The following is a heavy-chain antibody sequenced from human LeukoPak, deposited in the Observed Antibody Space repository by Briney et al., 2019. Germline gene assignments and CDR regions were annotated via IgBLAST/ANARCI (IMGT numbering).Heavy chain of an antibody. D-gene: IGHD2/OR15-2a*01. V-gene: IGHV3-23*01. Sequence: GGSLRLSCAASGFTFSSYGMSWVRQAPGKGLEWVSAMSGSGGIAYYADSVKGRFTISRDNSKNTLYLQMNSLRAEDTAVYYCAKDLNVLLVGYFDYWGQGALVTVSS. CDR3: AKDLNVLLVGYFDY. J-gene: IGHJ4*02. CDR2: MSGSGGIA. CDR1: GFTFSSYG.